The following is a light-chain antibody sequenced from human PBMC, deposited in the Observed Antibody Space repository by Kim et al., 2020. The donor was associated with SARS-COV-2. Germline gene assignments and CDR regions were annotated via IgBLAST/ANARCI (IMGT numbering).Light chain of an antibody. V-gene: IGLV2-8*01. CDR2: EVS. Sequence: QSVTISCTETSRNVGGYNYVSWNQQHPGKAPKLMIYEVSKRPSGVPDRFSGSKSGNTASLTVSGLQAEDEADYYCSSYAGSNNLVFGGGTQLTVL. CDR1: SRNVGGYNY. CDR3: SSYAGSNNLV. J-gene: IGLJ2*01.